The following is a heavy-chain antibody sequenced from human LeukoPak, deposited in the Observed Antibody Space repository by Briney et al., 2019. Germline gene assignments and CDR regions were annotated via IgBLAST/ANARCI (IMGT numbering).Heavy chain of an antibody. J-gene: IGHJ6*03. CDR2: INPNSGGT. CDR1: GYTFTGYY. D-gene: IGHD5-12*01. Sequence: ASVKVSCKASGYTFTGYYMHWVRQAPGQGLEWMGWINPNSGGTNYAQKFQGRVTMTRDTSISTAYMELSRLRSDDTAVYYCAREWRGYSGYDSDYYYYYYMDVWGKGTTVTVSS. CDR3: AREWRGYSGYDSDYYYYYYMDV. V-gene: IGHV1-2*02.